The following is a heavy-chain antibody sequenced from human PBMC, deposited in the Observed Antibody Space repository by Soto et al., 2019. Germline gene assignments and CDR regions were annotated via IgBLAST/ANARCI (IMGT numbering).Heavy chain of an antibody. CDR1: GFTFGSYW. CDR3: ARGGKSVAGPY. J-gene: IGHJ4*02. V-gene: IGHV3-74*01. CDR2: INTDGSTT. D-gene: IGHD6-19*01. Sequence: EVQVVESGGGLVQPGKSLRLSCAASGFTFGSYWMHWVRQAPGKGLMWVSHINTDGSTTSYADSVKGRFTISRDNAKNTVYLQMNSLRAEDTAVYYCARGGKSVAGPYWGLGTLVTVSS.